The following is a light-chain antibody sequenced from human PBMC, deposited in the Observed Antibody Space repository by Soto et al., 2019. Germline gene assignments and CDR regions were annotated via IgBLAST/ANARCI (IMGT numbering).Light chain of an antibody. V-gene: IGLV2-14*01. CDR3: SSYTSSSIDYV. CDR2: EVS. J-gene: IGLJ1*01. CDR1: SSDVGGYNY. Sequence: QSALTQPASVSGSPEQSITISCTGTSSDVGGYNYVSWYQQHPGKAPKLMIYEVSNRPSGVSNRFSGSKSGNTASLTISGLQAEDEADYYCSSYTSSSIDYVFGTGTKVTVL.